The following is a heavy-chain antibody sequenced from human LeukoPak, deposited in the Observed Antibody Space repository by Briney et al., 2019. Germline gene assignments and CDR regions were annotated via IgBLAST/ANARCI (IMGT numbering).Heavy chain of an antibody. D-gene: IGHD1-26*01. CDR1: GFPFSVYA. V-gene: IGHV3-33*01. Sequence: GGSLRLSCAASGFPFSVYAMHWVRQAPGKGLEWVARVWYDGTNEYYADSVKGRFTISRDSSKNTLYLQMNSLRADDTAVYYCVRGPIDNAFDVWGQGTMVTVSS. J-gene: IGHJ3*01. CDR2: VWYDGTNE. CDR3: VRGPIDNAFDV.